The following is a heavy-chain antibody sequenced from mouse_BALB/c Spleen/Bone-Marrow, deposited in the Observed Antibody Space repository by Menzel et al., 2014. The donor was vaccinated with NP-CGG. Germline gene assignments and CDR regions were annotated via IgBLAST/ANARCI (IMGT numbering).Heavy chain of an antibody. V-gene: IGHV1-69*02. Sequence: GAELVKPGASVKLSCKASGYTFTIYWMHWVKQRPGQGLEWIGEIDPSDSDANYNQKFKGKAKLTVDTSSTTAYMQLSSLTSEDSAVYYCARRNYYSSHYWYFDVWGEGTTVTVSS. D-gene: IGHD1-1*01. CDR1: GYTFTIYW. J-gene: IGHJ1*01. CDR3: ARRNYYSSHYWYFDV. CDR2: IDPSDSDA.